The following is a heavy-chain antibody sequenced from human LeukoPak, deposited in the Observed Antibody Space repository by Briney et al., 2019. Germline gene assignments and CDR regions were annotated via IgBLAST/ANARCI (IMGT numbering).Heavy chain of an antibody. D-gene: IGHD6-13*01. J-gene: IGHJ4*02. CDR2: ISGSGGST. Sequence: GGSLRLSCAASGFTFSSYAMSWVRQAPGKGLEWVSAISGSGGSTYNADSVKGRFTISRDNPNNTLYLQMNSLRAEDTAVYYCAKRGGSSWFGDFDYWGQGTLVTVSS. CDR1: GFTFSSYA. CDR3: AKRGGSSWFGDFDY. V-gene: IGHV3-23*01.